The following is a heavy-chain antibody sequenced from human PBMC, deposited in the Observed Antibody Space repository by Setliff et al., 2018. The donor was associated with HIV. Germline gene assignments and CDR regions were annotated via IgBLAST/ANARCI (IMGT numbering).Heavy chain of an antibody. CDR1: SGSISSRSYY. D-gene: IGHD1-7*01. V-gene: IGHV4-39*01. CDR3: ARVGGTTWGVYYYYYYMDV. CDR2: IYYSGST. J-gene: IGHJ6*03. Sequence: PSETLSLTCTVSSGSISSRSYYSGWIRQPPGKGLEWIGSIYYSGSTDYDPSLKSRVTISVDTSKNQFSLKLSSVTAADTAVYYCARVGGTTWGVYYYYYYMDVWGKGTTVTVSS.